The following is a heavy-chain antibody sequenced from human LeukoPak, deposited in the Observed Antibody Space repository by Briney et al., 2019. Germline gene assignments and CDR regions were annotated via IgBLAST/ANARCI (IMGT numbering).Heavy chain of an antibody. J-gene: IGHJ4*02. V-gene: IGHV4-61*02. CDR3: ARGPGGSSSSDFDY. CDR1: GGSISSGSYY. CDR2: IYTSGST. D-gene: IGHD6-6*01. Sequence: PSETLSLTCTVSGGSISSGSYYWSWIRQPAGKGLEWIGRIYTSGSTNYNPSLKSRVTISVDTSRNQFSLKLSSVTAADTAVYYCARGPGGSSSSDFDYWGQGTLVTVSS.